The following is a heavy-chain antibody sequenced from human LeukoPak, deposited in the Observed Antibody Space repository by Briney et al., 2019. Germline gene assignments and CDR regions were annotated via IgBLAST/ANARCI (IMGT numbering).Heavy chain of an antibody. V-gene: IGHV1-2*02. J-gene: IGHJ4*02. D-gene: IGHD5-24*01. CDR1: GYTFTGYY. CDR3: ARGGVNGYNPFDY. Sequence: ASVKVSCKASGYTFTGYYMHWVRQAPGQGLEWMGWINPNSGGTNYAQKFQGRVAMTRDTSISTTYMELSSLRSDDTAVYYCARGGVNGYNPFDYWGQGTLVTVSS. CDR2: INPNSGGT.